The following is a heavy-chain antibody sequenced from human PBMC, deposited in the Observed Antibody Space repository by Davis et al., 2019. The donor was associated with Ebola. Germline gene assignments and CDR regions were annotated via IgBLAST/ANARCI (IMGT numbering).Heavy chain of an antibody. CDR1: GGTLNRYV. CDR3: ASCRYREGPDYYGMDV. Sequence: SVKVSCKASGGTLNRYVISWVRQAPGQGLEWMGRIIPMFGFTNYAQQFQGRATITADKSTSTAYMELSSLRSEDTAVYYCASCRYREGPDYYGMDVRGQGTTVTVSS. D-gene: IGHD3-10*01. V-gene: IGHV1-69*04. J-gene: IGHJ6*02. CDR2: IIPMFGFT.